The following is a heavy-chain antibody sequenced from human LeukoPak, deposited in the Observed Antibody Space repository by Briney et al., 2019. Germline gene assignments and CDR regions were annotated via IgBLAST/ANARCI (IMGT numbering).Heavy chain of an antibody. J-gene: IGHJ4*02. CDR1: GFTFSSYS. D-gene: IGHD5-18*01. CDR3: ARSYSYGGIHY. Sequence: PGGSLRLSCAASGFTFSSYSMNWVRQAPGKGLEWVSSISSSSSYIYFADSVKGRFTMSRDNAKNSVYLQMNSLRAEDTAVYYCARSYSYGGIHYWGQGTLVTVSS. V-gene: IGHV3-21*01. CDR2: ISSSSSYI.